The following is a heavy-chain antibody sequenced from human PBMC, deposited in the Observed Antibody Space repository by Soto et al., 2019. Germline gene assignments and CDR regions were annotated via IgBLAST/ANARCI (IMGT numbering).Heavy chain of an antibody. V-gene: IGHV4-39*02. CDR2: IYYSGST. CDR3: AREGQTVTIFGVVTYGPDY. D-gene: IGHD3-3*01. J-gene: IGHJ4*02. CDR1: GGSISSSSYY. Sequence: PSETLSLTCTVSGGSISSSSYYWGWIRQPPGKGLEWVGSIYYSGSTYYNPSLKSRVTISVDTSKNQFSLRLSSVTAADTAAYYCAREGQTVTIFGVVTYGPDYWGQGTLVTVSS.